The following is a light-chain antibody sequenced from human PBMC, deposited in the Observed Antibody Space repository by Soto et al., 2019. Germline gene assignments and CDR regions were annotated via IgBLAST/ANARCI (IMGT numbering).Light chain of an antibody. CDR2: EAS. CDR3: QQYNSYPLT. CDR1: QSISSR. J-gene: IGKJ4*01. Sequence: DIQMTQSPSTLSASIGDRVTITCRASQSISSRLAWYQQKPGKAPKLLIHEASSLESGVPSRFSGSGSETVFTLTISSLQPDDFATYYCQQYNSYPLTFGGGTKVEIK. V-gene: IGKV1-5*03.